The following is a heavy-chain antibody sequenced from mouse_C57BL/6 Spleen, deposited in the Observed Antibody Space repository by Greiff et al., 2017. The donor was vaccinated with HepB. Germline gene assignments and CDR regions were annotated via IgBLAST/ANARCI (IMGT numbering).Heavy chain of an antibody. D-gene: IGHD2-12*01. CDR3: ARDPRYGGFAY. J-gene: IGHJ3*01. CDR1: GFTFSSYA. Sequence: EVQGVESGGGLVKPGGSLKLSCAASGFTFSSYAMSWVRQTPEKRLEWVATISDGGSYTYYPDNVKGRFTISRDNAKNNLYLQMSHLKSEDTAMYYCARDPRYGGFAYWGQGTLVTVSA. V-gene: IGHV5-4*01. CDR2: ISDGGSYT.